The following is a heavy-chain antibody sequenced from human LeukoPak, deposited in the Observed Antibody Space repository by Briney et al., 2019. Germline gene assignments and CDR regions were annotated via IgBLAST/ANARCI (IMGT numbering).Heavy chain of an antibody. CDR2: IYTSGST. CDR1: GGSISSGSYY. CDR3: ARGDWTDSYGPFDY. J-gene: IGHJ4*02. Sequence: PSETLSLTCSVSGGSISSGSYYWSWIRQPAGKGLEWIGRIYTSGSTNYNPSLKSRVTISVDTSKNQFSLKLSSVTAADTAVYYCARGDWTDSYGPFDYWGQGTLVTVSS. D-gene: IGHD5-18*01. V-gene: IGHV4-61*02.